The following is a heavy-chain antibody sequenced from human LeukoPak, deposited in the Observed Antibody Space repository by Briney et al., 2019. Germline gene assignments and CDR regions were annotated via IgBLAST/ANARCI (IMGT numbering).Heavy chain of an antibody. D-gene: IGHD2-15*01. CDR2: IKQDGSEK. CDR1: GFTFSSYW. Sequence: GGSLRLSCAASGFTFSSYWMSWVRQAPGKGLEWVANIKQDGSEKYYVDSVKGRFTISRDNAKNSLYLQMNSLRAEDTAVYYCARSNDIPLNYFDYWGQGTLVTVSS. CDR3: ARSNDIPLNYFDY. V-gene: IGHV3-7*03. J-gene: IGHJ4*02.